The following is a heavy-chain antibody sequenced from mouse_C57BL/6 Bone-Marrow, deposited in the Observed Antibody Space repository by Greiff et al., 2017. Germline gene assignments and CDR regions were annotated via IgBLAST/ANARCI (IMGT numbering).Heavy chain of an antibody. Sequence: VQLQQSGTVLARPGASVKMSCKTSGYTFTRYWMHWVKQRPGQGLEWIGAIYPGNSDTSYNQKVKSKAKLTAVPSASTAYMELSSLTNEDSAVYYSTRITTVVATDYFDYWGQGTTLTVSS. CDR2: IYPGNSDT. CDR1: GYTFTRYW. D-gene: IGHD1-1*01. V-gene: IGHV1-5*01. J-gene: IGHJ2*01. CDR3: TRITTVVATDYFDY.